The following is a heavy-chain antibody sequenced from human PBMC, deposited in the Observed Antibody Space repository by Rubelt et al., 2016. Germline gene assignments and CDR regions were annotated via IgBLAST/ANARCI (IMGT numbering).Heavy chain of an antibody. CDR2: MWSGGGRT. CDR3: ARLWFNEWDENPEFDS. D-gene: IGHD1-26*01. V-gene: IGHV3-33*01. CDR1: GFSISTSD. Sequence: QVHLVESGGGVVQPGKSLRLSCEVSGFSISTSDIHWVRQAPGKGLEWVAVMWSGGGRTNYADSVKGRFIISRDTPKNTVFLQMNSLRDEDTSVYYCARLWFNEWDENPEFDSWGQGTLVTVAA. J-gene: IGHJ4*02.